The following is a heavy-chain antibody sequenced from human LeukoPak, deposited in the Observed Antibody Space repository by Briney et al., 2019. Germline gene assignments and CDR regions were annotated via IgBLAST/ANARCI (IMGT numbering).Heavy chain of an antibody. CDR3: GRGNYCGNTRCHGYYYMDV. V-gene: IGHV4-61*09. J-gene: IGHJ6*03. CDR1: SGSVSSGTYY. D-gene: IGHD2-2*01. Sequence: PSETLSLTYTDSSGSVSSGTYYWTWIRQPAGKELEWIGHIYSGGSTNYNPSLKSRVTISTDTSKTQFSLMLSSVTAADTAVYYCGRGNYCGNTRCHGYYYMDVWGKGATVTVSS. CDR2: IYSGGST.